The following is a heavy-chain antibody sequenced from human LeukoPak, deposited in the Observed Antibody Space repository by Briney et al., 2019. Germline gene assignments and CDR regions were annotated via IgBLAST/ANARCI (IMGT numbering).Heavy chain of an antibody. V-gene: IGHV3-21*04. J-gene: IGHJ4*02. CDR1: GFTFSSYS. Sequence: GGSLRLSCAASGFTFSSYSMNWVRQAPGKGLEWVSSISSSSSYIYYADSVKGRFTISRDNAKNSLYLQMNSLRAEDTAVYYCARDRGTYRPIDYWGQGTLVTVSS. D-gene: IGHD1-26*01. CDR2: ISSSSSYI. CDR3: ARDRGTYRPIDY.